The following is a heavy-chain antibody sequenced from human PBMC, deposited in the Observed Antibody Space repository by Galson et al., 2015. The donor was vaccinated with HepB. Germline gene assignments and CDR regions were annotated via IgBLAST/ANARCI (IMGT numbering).Heavy chain of an antibody. Sequence: SVKVSCKASGGTFSSCAISWVRQAPGQGLEWMGGIIPIFGTANYAQKFQGRVTITADESTSTAYMELSSLRSEDTAVYYCARGRDTDPTIYYYYMDVWGKGTTVTVSS. CDR1: GGTFSSCA. CDR3: ARGRDTDPTIYYYYMDV. V-gene: IGHV1-69*13. CDR2: IIPIFGTA. D-gene: IGHD5-18*01. J-gene: IGHJ6*03.